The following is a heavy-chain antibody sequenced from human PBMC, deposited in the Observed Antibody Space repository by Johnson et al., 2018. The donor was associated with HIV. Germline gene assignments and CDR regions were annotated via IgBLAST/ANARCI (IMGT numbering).Heavy chain of an antibody. CDR1: GFTFSGYA. D-gene: IGHD4-17*01. V-gene: IGHV3-30*19. Sequence: VESGGGVVQPGRSLRLSCAASGFTFSGYAMHWVRQAPGKGLEWVAVISYDGSNKYYADSVKGRFTISRDNSKNTLYLQMNSLRAEDTAVYYCARPGGDYSAFDIWGQGTMVTVSS. CDR2: ISYDGSNK. CDR3: ARPGGDYSAFDI. J-gene: IGHJ3*02.